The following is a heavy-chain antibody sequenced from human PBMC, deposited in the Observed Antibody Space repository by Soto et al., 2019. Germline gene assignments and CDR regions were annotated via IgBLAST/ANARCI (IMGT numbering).Heavy chain of an antibody. CDR1: GYSISSGYY. J-gene: IGHJ5*01. CDR3: ARAHYDTHFPHDS. CDR2: IYHSGST. D-gene: IGHD3-22*01. V-gene: IGHV4-38-2*01. Sequence: SETLSLTCAVSGYSISSGYYLGWIRQPPGKGLEWIGSIYHSGSTYYNPSLKSRVTISVDTAKNQFSLRLTSVTATDTAVYYCARAHYDTHFPHDSWGQGTLVTVSS.